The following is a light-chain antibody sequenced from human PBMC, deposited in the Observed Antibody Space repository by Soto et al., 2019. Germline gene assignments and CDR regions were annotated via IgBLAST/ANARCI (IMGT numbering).Light chain of an antibody. Sequence: DIQMTQSPSTLSGSVGDRVTITCRASQTISSWLARYQQKPGKAPKLLIYKASTLKSGVPSRFSGSASGTEFTLTISSLQPDDFATYYCQHYNSYSEAFGQGTKVDIK. V-gene: IGKV1-5*03. CDR2: KAS. J-gene: IGKJ1*01. CDR1: QTISSW. CDR3: QHYNSYSEA.